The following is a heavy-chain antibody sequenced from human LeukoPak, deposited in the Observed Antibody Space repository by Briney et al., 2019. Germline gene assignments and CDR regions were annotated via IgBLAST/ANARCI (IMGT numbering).Heavy chain of an antibody. Sequence: PGGSLRLSCAASGFTFSSYAMSWVRQARGQGLEWVSEISGSGGSTYYADSVKGRFTIPSDNSKNTLYLHMNSLRSQDTAVYYCAKDKVSSSWYYFDYWGQGTLVTVSS. V-gene: IGHV3-23*01. CDR3: AKDKVSSSWYYFDY. D-gene: IGHD6-13*01. CDR2: ISGSGGST. J-gene: IGHJ4*02. CDR1: GFTFSSYA.